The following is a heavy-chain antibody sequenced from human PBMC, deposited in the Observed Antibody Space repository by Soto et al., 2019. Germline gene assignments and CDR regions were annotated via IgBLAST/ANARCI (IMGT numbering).Heavy chain of an antibody. Sequence: SETLSLTCAVYGGSFSGYYWSWIRQPPGKGLEWIGEINHSGSTNYNPSLKSRVTISVDTSKNQFSLKLSSVTAADTAVYYCARGGSPRIAARRTWFDPWVQGTLVTVSS. D-gene: IGHD6-6*01. J-gene: IGHJ5*02. CDR2: INHSGST. CDR1: GGSFSGYY. CDR3: ARGGSPRIAARRTWFDP. V-gene: IGHV4-34*01.